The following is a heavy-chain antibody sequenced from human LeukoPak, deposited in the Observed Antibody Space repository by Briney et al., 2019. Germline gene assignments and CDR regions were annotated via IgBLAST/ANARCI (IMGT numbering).Heavy chain of an antibody. Sequence: GGSLRLSCAASGFTFSSYSMNWVRQAPGKGLEWVSSIGSSSSYIYYADSVKGRFTISRDNAKNSLYLQMNSLRAEDTAVYYCARDSRADCSGGSCDDAFDIWGQGTMVTVSS. CDR3: ARDSRADCSGGSCDDAFDI. V-gene: IGHV3-21*01. CDR1: GFTFSSYS. J-gene: IGHJ3*02. CDR2: IGSSSSYI. D-gene: IGHD2-15*01.